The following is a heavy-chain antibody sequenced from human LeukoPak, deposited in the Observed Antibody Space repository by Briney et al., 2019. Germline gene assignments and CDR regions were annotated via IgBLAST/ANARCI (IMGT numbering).Heavy chain of an antibody. CDR2: ISYSAIT. J-gene: IGHJ4*02. CDR1: GGSISSYY. V-gene: IGHV4-59*01. D-gene: IGHD3-22*01. Sequence: TSETLSLTCTVSGGSISSYYWSWIRQPPGKGLEWIGYISYSAITNYNPALKSRVTISIDTSKNQFSLKLSSVTAADTAVYYCARDRHSSVDYWGQGTLVTVSS. CDR3: ARDRHSSVDY.